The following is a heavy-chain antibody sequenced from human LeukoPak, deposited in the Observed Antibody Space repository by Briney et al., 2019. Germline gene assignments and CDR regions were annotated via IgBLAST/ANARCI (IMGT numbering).Heavy chain of an antibody. J-gene: IGHJ4*02. D-gene: IGHD3-22*01. CDR1: GFAFSSYA. CDR2: IDGGGGST. V-gene: IGHV3-23*01. CDR3: AKDFYDNSGSRYDY. Sequence: PGGSLRLSCTASGFAFSSYAMSWVRQAPGVGLEWVSAIDGGGGSTWHADSVKGRFTISRVNSKNTLYMQMNSLRAEDTAVYYCAKDFYDNSGSRYDYWGQGTLVTVSS.